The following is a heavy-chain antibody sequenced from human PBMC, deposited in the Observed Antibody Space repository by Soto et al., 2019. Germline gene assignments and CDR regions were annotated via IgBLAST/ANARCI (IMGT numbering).Heavy chain of an antibody. CDR1: GFTFSSYG. CDR2: IWYDGSNK. CDR3: ARAIRRLLDY. V-gene: IGHV3-33*01. J-gene: IGHJ4*02. Sequence: QVQLVESGGGVVQPGRSLRLSCAASGFTFSSYGMHWVRQAPGKGLEWVAVIWYDGSNKYYADSVKGRFTISRDNSKNTLYLQMNSLRAEDTAVDYCARAIRRLLDYWGQGSLVTVSS. D-gene: IGHD1-1*01.